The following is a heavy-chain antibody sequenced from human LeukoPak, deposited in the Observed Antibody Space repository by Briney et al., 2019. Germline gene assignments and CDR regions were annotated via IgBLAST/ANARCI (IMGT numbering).Heavy chain of an antibody. V-gene: IGHV1-46*01. CDR1: GYTFTSNY. D-gene: IGHD5-24*01. CDR3: ARDISVRDAAWWFNP. Sequence: GASVKVSCKASGYTFTSNYMHWVRQAPGQGLEWMGVINPTGGSTSCAHKFQGRITLTRDMSTSTDYLELSSLRSDDTAVYYCARDISVRDAAWWFNPWGQGTLVTVSS. J-gene: IGHJ5*02. CDR2: INPTGGST.